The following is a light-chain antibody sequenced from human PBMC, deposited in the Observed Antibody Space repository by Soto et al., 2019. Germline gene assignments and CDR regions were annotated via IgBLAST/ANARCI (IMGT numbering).Light chain of an antibody. J-gene: IGKJ2*01. V-gene: IGKV1-5*01. CDR3: QQYNSYPYT. Sequence: DIQMTQSPSTLSASVGDRVTITCRASQSISSWLAWYQQKPGKAPKLLIYDASSLESGVPSRFSGSGSGTEFTLTITGLQPDDFATYYCQQYNSYPYTFGQGTKLEIK. CDR2: DAS. CDR1: QSISSW.